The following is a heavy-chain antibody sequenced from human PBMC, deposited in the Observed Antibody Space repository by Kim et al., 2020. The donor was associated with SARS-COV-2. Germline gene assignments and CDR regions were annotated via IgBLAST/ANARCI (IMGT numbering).Heavy chain of an antibody. Sequence: ASVKVSCEASGYIFTNYAMHWVRQAPGQRLEWMGWIHSGNGNTKYSQKFQGRVTITRDTSASTAYMDLRSLTSEDTAVYYCARDYHGMDVWGQGTTVTVSS. CDR3: ARDYHGMDV. J-gene: IGHJ6*02. CDR1: GYIFTNYA. CDR2: IHSGNGNT. V-gene: IGHV1-3*01.